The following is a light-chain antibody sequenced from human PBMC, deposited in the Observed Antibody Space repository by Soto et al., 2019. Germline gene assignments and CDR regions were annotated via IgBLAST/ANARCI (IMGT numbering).Light chain of an antibody. CDR3: SSYTSSSTLV. CDR2: DVS. V-gene: IGLV2-14*03. J-gene: IGLJ1*01. Sequence: GSPGQSITISCTGTSSDVGGYNYVSWYQQHPGKAPKLMIYDVSNRPSGVSDRFSGSKSGNTASLTISGLQAEDEADYYCSSYTSSSTLVFGTGTKVTVL. CDR1: SSDVGGYNY.